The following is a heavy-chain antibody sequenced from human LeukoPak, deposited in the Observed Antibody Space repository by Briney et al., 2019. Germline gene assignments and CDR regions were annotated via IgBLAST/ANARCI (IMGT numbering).Heavy chain of an antibody. V-gene: IGHV4-39*01. CDR3: ARLPTY. D-gene: IGHD6-25*01. CDR1: GGSISSGSYY. Sequence: SETLSLTCTVSGGSISSGSYYWGWIRQPPGKGLEWIGSIFYSGSTYYNPSLKSRVTISVDTSRNQFSLKLRSVTAADTAMYYCARLPTYWGQGTLVTVSS. J-gene: IGHJ4*02. CDR2: IFYSGST.